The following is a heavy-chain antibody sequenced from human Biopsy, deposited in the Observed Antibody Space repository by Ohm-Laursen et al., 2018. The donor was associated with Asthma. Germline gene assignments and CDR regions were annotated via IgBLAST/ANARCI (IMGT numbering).Heavy chain of an antibody. Sequence: AASVKVSCKSLGGTFNTYVIGWVRQAPGQGLEWMGGINSVFGTTTYPQKFQDRVTITADDSTSTVCMELSSLRSEDTAVYYCARKAGSCISRTCYSLDFWGQGTLVTVSS. CDR2: INSVFGTT. CDR3: ARKAGSCISRTCYSLDF. D-gene: IGHD2-2*01. J-gene: IGHJ4*02. CDR1: GGTFNTYV. V-gene: IGHV1-69*13.